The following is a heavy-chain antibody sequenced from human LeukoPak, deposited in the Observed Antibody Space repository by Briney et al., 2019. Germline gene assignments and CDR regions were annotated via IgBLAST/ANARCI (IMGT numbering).Heavy chain of an antibody. Sequence: ASVKVSCKASGYTFTSYAMNWVRQAPGQGLEWMGWINTNTGNPTYAQGFTGRFVFSLDTSVSTAYLQISSLKAEGTAVYYCARDRIAVASNWFDPWGQGTLVTVSS. CDR1: GYTFTSYA. CDR3: ARDRIAVASNWFDP. CDR2: INTNTGNP. D-gene: IGHD6-19*01. J-gene: IGHJ5*02. V-gene: IGHV7-4-1*02.